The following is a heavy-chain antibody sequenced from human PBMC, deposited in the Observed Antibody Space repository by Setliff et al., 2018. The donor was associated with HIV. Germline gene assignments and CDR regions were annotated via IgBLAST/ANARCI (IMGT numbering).Heavy chain of an antibody. J-gene: IGHJ3*01. V-gene: IGHV4-38-2*02. CDR1: YYSIRSEYY. CDR2: VYHSGST. CDR3: ARSITMVRGSVMTGGAFDV. Sequence: PSETLSLTCTVSYYSIRSEYYWGWVRQPPGKGLEWIGSVYHSGSTYYKPSLKSRLTISVDTSKNKLSLKLTSVTAADTAKYYCARSITMVRGSVMTGGAFDVWGQGAKVTVSS. D-gene: IGHD3-10*01.